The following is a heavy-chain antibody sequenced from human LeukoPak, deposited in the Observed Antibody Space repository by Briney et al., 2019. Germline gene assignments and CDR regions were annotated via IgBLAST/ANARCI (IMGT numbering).Heavy chain of an antibody. CDR3: AKDRFTYDFWSGHPFDY. V-gene: IGHV3-23*01. D-gene: IGHD3-3*01. CDR1: GFTFSSYA. CDR2: ISGSGGST. J-gene: IGHJ4*02. Sequence: GGSLRLSCAASGFTFSSYAMSWVRQAPGKGLEWVSAISGSGGSTYYADSVKGRFTISRDNSKNTLYLQMNSLRAEDTAVYYCAKDRFTYDFWSGHPFDYWGQGTLVTVSS.